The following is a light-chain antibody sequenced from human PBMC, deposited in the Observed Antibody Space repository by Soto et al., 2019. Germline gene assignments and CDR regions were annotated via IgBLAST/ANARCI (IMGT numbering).Light chain of an antibody. V-gene: IGLV2-8*01. CDR3: SSYAGSNNWN. CDR2: EVS. J-gene: IGLJ1*01. CDR1: SSDVGGYNY. Sequence: QSALTQPPSASGSPGQSVTISCTGTSSDVGGYNYVSWYQQHPGKAPKLMIYEVSKRPSGVPARFSGSKSGNTASLTVSGLQAEDEADYYCSSYAGSNNWNFGTGTKLTVL.